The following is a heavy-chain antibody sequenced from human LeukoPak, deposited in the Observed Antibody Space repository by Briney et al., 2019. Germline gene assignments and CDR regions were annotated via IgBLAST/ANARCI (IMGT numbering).Heavy chain of an antibody. CDR1: GYTFTSYD. CDR3: ARGTYYDSSGYVVDY. V-gene: IGHV1-8*03. J-gene: IGHJ4*02. D-gene: IGHD3-22*01. Sequence: ASVKVSCKASGYTFTSYDINWVRQATGQGLEWMGWMNPNSGDTGYAQKFQGRGTITRNTSISKAYMELSSLRPEDTAVYYCARGTYYDSSGYVVDYWGQGTLVTVSS. CDR2: MNPNSGDT.